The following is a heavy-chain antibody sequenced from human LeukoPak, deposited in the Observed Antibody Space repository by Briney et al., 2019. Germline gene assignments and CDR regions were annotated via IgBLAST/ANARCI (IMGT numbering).Heavy chain of an antibody. J-gene: IGHJ4*02. Sequence: PSETLSLTCTVSGGSISSGGYYWSWIRQHPGKGLEWIGYIYYSGSTYYNPSLKSRVTISVDTSKNQFSLKLSSVTAADTAVYYCARVDGVAAAGYDYWGQGTLVTVSS. CDR2: IYYSGST. CDR1: GGSISSGGYY. V-gene: IGHV4-31*03. CDR3: ARVDGVAAAGYDY. D-gene: IGHD6-13*01.